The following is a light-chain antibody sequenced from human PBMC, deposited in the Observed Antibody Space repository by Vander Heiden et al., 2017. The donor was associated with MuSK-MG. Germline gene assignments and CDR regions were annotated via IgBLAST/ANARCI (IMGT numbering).Light chain of an antibody. CDR2: DVS. J-gene: IGLJ2*01. V-gene: IGLV2-14*03. Sequence: QSALTQPASASGSPGLSITIFCTGTSSDVGGYNYVTWYQQHPGKAPKLMIYDVSNRPSGVSNRFSGSKSGNTASLTISGLQAEDEADYYCSSYTSSSAVVFGGGTKLTVL. CDR1: SSDVGGYNY. CDR3: SSYTSSSAVV.